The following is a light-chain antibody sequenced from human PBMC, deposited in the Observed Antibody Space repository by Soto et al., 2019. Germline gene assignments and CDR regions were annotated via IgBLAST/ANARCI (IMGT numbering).Light chain of an antibody. CDR3: SSYGASNNVV. Sequence: QSALTQPPSASGSPGQSGTISCTGTSSDVGVFNYVSWYHQHPGEAPKLMISEVTNRPEGVPDRFSVSKSGNTAALTDTGLQDEDAAAYYCSSYGASNNVVCGGGTKLNVL. V-gene: IGLV2-8*01. J-gene: IGLJ3*02. CDR2: EVT. CDR1: SSDVGVFNY.